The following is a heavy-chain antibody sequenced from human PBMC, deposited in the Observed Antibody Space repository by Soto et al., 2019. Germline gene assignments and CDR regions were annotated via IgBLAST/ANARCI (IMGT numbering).Heavy chain of an antibody. Sequence: EVQLVESGGGLVKPGGSLRLSCAASGFTFSSYSMNWVRQAPGKGLEWVSSISSSSSYIYYADSVKGRFTISRDNAKNSLYLQMNSLRAEDTAVYYCARDEPNYDFWSGQDYWGQGTLVTVSS. CDR2: ISSSSSYI. CDR3: ARDEPNYDFWSGQDY. D-gene: IGHD3-3*01. CDR1: GFTFSSYS. V-gene: IGHV3-21*01. J-gene: IGHJ4*02.